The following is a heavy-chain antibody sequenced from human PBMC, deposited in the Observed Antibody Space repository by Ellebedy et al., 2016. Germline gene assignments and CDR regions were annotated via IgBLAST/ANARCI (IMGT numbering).Heavy chain of an antibody. J-gene: IGHJ4*02. CDR3: ARVVPAAIHPGIDY. Sequence: ASVKVSXXASGYTFTSYGISWVRQAPGQGLEWMGWISAYNGNTTYAQKLQDRVTMTTDTSTSTAYMELRSLRSDDTAVYYCARVVPAAIHPGIDYWGQGTLVTVSS. V-gene: IGHV1-18*01. CDR2: ISAYNGNT. CDR1: GYTFTSYG. D-gene: IGHD2-2*01.